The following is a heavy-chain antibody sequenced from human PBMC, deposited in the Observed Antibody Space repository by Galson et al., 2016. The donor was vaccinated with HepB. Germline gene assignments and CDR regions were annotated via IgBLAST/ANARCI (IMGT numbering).Heavy chain of an antibody. J-gene: IGHJ4*02. CDR2: ISSGSTYI. D-gene: IGHD3-22*01. CDR3: ARVLDYYANGGYSVLDY. Sequence: SLRLSCAVSGFTFSGYGMNWVRQAPGKGLEWVSCISSGSTYITYADSVKGRFTISRDNAKNSLYLQMNSLRAEDTAVYYCARVLDYYANGGYSVLDYWGQGCLVTVSS. V-gene: IGHV3-21*01. CDR1: GFTFSGYG.